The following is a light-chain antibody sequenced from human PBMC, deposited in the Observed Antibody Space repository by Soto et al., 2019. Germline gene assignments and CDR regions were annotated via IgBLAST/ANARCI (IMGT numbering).Light chain of an antibody. CDR3: QSYDISLSVV. V-gene: IGLV1-40*01. J-gene: IGLJ2*01. CDR2: GNS. Sequence: QSVLTQPPSVSGAPGQRVTISCTGSSSNIGAGYDVHWYQQLPGTAPKLLIYGNSNRPSGVPDRFSGSKSGTSASLAITGIQAEYEADYYCQSYDISLSVVFGGGTKLTVL. CDR1: SSNIGAGYD.